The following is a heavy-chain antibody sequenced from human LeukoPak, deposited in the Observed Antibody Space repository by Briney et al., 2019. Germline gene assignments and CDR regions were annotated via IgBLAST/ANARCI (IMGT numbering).Heavy chain of an antibody. J-gene: IGHJ1*01. CDR1: GFTFGFHG. V-gene: IGHV3-33*01. CDR3: ARDPEYFQH. Sequence: GGSLRLSCAASGFTFGFHGMHWVRQAPGKGLEWVAVIWYDGSDKYYADSVKGRFTISRDNSKNTLYLQMNSLRAEDTAVYYCARDPEYFQHWGQGTLVTVSS. CDR2: IWYDGSDK.